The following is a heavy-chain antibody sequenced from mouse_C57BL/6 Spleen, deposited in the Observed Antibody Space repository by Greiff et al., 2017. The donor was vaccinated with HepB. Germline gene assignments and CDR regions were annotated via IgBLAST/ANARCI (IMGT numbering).Heavy chain of an antibody. CDR1: GFTFSSYA. V-gene: IGHV5-4*01. D-gene: IGHD3-3*01. CDR2: ISDGGSYT. Sequence: EVQGVESGGGLVKPGGSLKLSCAASGFTFSSYAMSWVRQTPEKRLEWVATISDGGSYTYYPDNVKGRFTISRDNAKNNLYLQLSHLKSEDTAMYYCAREGGLRGYYFDYWGQGTTLTVSS. CDR3: AREGGLRGYYFDY. J-gene: IGHJ2*01.